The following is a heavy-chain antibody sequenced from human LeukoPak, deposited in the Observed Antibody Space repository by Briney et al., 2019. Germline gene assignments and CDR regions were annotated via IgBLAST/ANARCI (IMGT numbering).Heavy chain of an antibody. CDR3: ARADGYCSVGSCYSAAYYYMDV. V-gene: IGHV4-59*01. Sequence: SETLSLTCTVSGGSISSYYWSWIRQPPGKGLEWIGYIYYSGSTNYNPSLKSRVTISVDTSKNQFSLKLSSVTAADTAVYYCARADGYCSVGSCYSAAYYYMDVWGKGTTVTVSS. J-gene: IGHJ6*03. CDR1: GGSISSYY. CDR2: IYYSGST. D-gene: IGHD2-15*01.